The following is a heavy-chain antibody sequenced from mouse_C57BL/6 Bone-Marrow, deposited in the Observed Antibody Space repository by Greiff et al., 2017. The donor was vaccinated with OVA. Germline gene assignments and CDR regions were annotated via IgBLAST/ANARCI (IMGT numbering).Heavy chain of an antibody. CDR1: GYTFTDYY. Sequence: VQLQQSGPELVKPGASVKLSCKASGYTFTDYYMNWVKQSHGQSLEWIGDINPNNGGTSYNQKFKGKATLTVDKSSSTAYMELRSLTSEDSAVYYCARSDDDGFGYAMDYWGQGTSVTVSS. D-gene: IGHD2-12*01. J-gene: IGHJ4*01. CDR3: ARSDDDGFGYAMDY. CDR2: INPNNGGT. V-gene: IGHV1-26*01.